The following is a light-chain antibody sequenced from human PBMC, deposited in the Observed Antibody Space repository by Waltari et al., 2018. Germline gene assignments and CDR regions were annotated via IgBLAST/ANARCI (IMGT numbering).Light chain of an antibody. CDR2: ENS. V-gene: IGLV2-23*01. CDR1: TSDVGNYNL. Sequence: QSALTQPASVSGSPGQSITISCTGTTSDVGNYNLVSWYQQVPGRAPKLMMYENSRRPSDISHHFSGSKSGNTASLTISGLQGEDEADYYCCSFASSRTWVFGGGTKLTVL. CDR3: CSFASSRTWV. J-gene: IGLJ3*02.